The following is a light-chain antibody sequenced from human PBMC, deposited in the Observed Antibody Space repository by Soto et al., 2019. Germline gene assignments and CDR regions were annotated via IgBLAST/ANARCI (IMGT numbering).Light chain of an antibody. Sequence: DIQMTQSPSTLSASVGDRVTITCRASQSISSWLAWYQQKPGKAPKLLIYKASSLESGVTSRFSGSGSGTEFTLTISGLQLDDFETYYCPHYNSYPWTFGQGTKVEIK. V-gene: IGKV1-5*03. CDR3: PHYNSYPWT. J-gene: IGKJ1*01. CDR2: KAS. CDR1: QSISSW.